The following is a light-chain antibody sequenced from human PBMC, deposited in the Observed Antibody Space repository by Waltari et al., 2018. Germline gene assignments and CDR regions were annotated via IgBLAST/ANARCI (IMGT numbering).Light chain of an antibody. CDR1: QSVSTY. CDR2: DAS. V-gene: IGKV3-11*01. Sequence: EVVLTQSPVTLSLSPGEKATLSCRASQSVSTYLAWYQQKPGRAPRLLIYDASNRATGIPARFSGSGSGTDFTLTISILEPEDFAVYYCQQRSNWPPLTFGGGTKVEMK. CDR3: QQRSNWPPLT. J-gene: IGKJ4*01.